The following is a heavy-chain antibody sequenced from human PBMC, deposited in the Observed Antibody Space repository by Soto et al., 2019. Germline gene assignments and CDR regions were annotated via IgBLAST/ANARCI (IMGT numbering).Heavy chain of an antibody. J-gene: IGHJ4*02. CDR1: GGSFSGYY. CDR3: ASTEYYFDY. V-gene: IGHV4-34*01. CDR2: INHSGST. Sequence: PSETLSLTCAVYGGSFSGYYWSWIRQPPGKGLEWIGEINHSGSTNYNPSLKSRVTISVGTSKNQFSLKLSSVTAADTAVYYCASTEYYFDYWGQGTLVTVSS. D-gene: IGHD4-17*01.